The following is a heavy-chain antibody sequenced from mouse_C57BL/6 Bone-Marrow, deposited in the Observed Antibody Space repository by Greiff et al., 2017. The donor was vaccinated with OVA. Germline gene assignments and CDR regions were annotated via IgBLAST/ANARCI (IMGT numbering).Heavy chain of an antibody. Sequence: EVQLQQSGPELVKPGASVKISCKASGYSFTGYYMNWVKQSPEKSLEWIGEINPSTGGTTYNQKFKAKATLTVDKSSSTAYMQLKSLTSEDSAVYYCARDYYGSSYVGFAYWGQGTLVTFSA. D-gene: IGHD1-1*01. J-gene: IGHJ3*01. CDR1: GYSFTGYY. CDR2: INPSTGGT. CDR3: ARDYYGSSYVGFAY. V-gene: IGHV1-42*01.